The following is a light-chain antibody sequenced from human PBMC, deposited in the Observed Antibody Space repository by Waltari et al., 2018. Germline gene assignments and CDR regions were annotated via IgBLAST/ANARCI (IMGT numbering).Light chain of an antibody. CDR2: GTS. CDR1: QSVYNY. CDR3: QQRSAWPGT. V-gene: IGKV3-11*01. Sequence: EIVLTQSPATLSLSPGERATLSCRASQSVYNYLVWYQQKPGQAPRLLIYGTSNRATGIPARFSGSGSGTDFTLTISSIGPEDFAVYYCQQRSAWPGTFGQGTKLDIK. J-gene: IGKJ2*02.